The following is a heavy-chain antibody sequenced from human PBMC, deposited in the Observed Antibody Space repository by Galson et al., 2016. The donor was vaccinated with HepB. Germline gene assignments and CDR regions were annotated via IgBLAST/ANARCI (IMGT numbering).Heavy chain of an antibody. D-gene: IGHD3-9*01. CDR1: GFTFSYHA. V-gene: IGHV3-30*04. CDR2: ISYDGSRR. Sequence: SLRLSCAASGFTFSYHALHWVRQAPGKGLEWVSVISYDGSRRYYADSVKGRFTIYRGNSKNTLFLQMNSLTREDTAVYFCARDPDYNNSTGTFDYWGQGSLVTVSS. CDR3: ARDPDYNNSTGTFDY. J-gene: IGHJ4*02.